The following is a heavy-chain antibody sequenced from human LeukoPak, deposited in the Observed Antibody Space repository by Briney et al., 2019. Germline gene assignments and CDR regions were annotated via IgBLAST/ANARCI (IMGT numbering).Heavy chain of an antibody. CDR2: ISYDGSNK. D-gene: IGHD3-16*01. CDR1: GFIFSHYG. Sequence: PGRSLRLSCAASGFIFSHYGMHWVRQAPGKGLEWVAVISYDGSNKYNADSVKGRFTISRDISKNTLYLQMNSLSAEDTAVYYCARAANYHGGFDYWGQGTLVTVSS. V-gene: IGHV3-30*03. CDR3: ARAANYHGGFDY. J-gene: IGHJ4*02.